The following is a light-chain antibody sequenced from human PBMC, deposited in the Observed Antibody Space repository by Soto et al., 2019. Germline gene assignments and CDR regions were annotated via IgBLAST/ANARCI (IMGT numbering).Light chain of an antibody. V-gene: IGKV3-20*01. J-gene: IGKJ1*01. CDR2: GAS. Sequence: EIGLTQSPGTLSLSPGERATLSCRASQSVTSMFLAWYQQKPGQAPRLLISGASSRATGIPDRFSGSGSGIAFTLTISRRGPEDFAVYYCQQYHHSPPLTFGQGTKVEIK. CDR3: QQYHHSPPLT. CDR1: QSVTSMF.